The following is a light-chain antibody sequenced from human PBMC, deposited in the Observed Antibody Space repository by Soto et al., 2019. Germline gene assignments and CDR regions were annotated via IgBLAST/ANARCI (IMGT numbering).Light chain of an antibody. CDR1: HSVTTN. J-gene: IGKJ4*01. CDR2: SAS. V-gene: IGKV3-15*01. CDR3: QQYNNWPPLT. Sequence: EIVMTHSPVTLSVSPGERATLSCRASHSVTTNLAWYQQRPGQAPRLLIYSASTRATGIPDRFSGSGSGTEFTLTISSLQSEDSAVYYCQQYNNWPPLTFGGGTKVEIK.